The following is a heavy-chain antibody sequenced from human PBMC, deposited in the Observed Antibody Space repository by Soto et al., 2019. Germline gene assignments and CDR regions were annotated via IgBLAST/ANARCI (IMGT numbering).Heavy chain of an antibody. D-gene: IGHD1-1*01. J-gene: IGHJ4*02. CDR3: ARYTTGGTGFDY. Sequence: SETLSLTCTLSAGSISSYYWAWIRQPPGKGLEWIGYISYSGSTNYNSSLKSRVTISKDTSENQFSLKLTSVTAADTAVYYCARYTTGGTGFDYWGQGTLVTVSS. CDR1: AGSISSYY. V-gene: IGHV4-59*01. CDR2: ISYSGST.